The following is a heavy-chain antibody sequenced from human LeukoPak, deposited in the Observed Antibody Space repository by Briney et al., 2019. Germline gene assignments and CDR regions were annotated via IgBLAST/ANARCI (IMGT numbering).Heavy chain of an antibody. CDR2: INHSGST. Sequence: SETLSLTCAVYGGSFSGYYWGWIRQPPGKGLEWIGEINHSGSTNYNPSLKSRVTISVDTSKNQFSLKLSSVTAADTAVYYCARGRISVVVTAARWFRYFDLWGRGTLVTVSS. CDR3: ARGRISVVVTAARWFRYFDL. D-gene: IGHD2-21*02. J-gene: IGHJ2*01. V-gene: IGHV4-34*01. CDR1: GGSFSGYY.